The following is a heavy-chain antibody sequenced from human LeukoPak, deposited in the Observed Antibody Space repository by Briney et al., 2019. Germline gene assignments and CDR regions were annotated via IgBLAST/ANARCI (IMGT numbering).Heavy chain of an antibody. CDR2: ISGDGTAR. J-gene: IGHJ5*02. Sequence: GGSLRLSCAASGFTSSSYWMHWVRQVPGKGLVWVSRISGDGTARNYADSVKGRFTIPRDDAKNTVDLQMNSLRGEDTAVYYCVRGRGSYGWFDPWGQGTLVTVSS. V-gene: IGHV3-74*01. CDR3: VRGRGSYGWFDP. CDR1: GFTSSSYW. D-gene: IGHD3-10*01.